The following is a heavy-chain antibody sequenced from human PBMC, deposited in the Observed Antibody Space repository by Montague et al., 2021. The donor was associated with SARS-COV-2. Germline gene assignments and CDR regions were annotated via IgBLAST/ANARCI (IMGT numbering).Heavy chain of an antibody. CDR3: ARAQNIGCIASCVNYFDL. J-gene: IGHJ4*02. V-gene: IGHV4-59*01. CDR1: GGSIRSYY. CDR2: VHYTGST. D-gene: IGHD2-2*01. Sequence: SETLSLTCAVSGGSIRSYYWSWIRQPPGKGLEWIGYVHYTGSTKYNPSLKTRVTLSLYTPKNHFSLRLNSVTAADTAVYYCARAQNIGCIASCVNYFDLWGLGALVSVSS.